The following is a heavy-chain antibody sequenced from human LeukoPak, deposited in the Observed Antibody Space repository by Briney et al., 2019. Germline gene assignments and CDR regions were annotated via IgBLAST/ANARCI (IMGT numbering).Heavy chain of an antibody. CDR3: ARGKLTEFDY. V-gene: IGHV4-34*01. CDR1: GGSFSGYY. D-gene: IGHD1-14*01. J-gene: IGHJ4*02. CDR2: INHSGST. Sequence: SETLSLTCAVYGGSFSGYYWSWIRQPPGKGLEGIGEINHSGSTNYNPSLKSRVTISVDTSKNQFSLKLSSVTAADTAVYYCARGKLTEFDYWGQGTLVTVSS.